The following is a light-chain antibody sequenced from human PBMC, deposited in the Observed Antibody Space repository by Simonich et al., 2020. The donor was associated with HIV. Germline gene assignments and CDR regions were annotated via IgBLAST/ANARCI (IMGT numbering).Light chain of an antibody. CDR2: WAS. Sequence: DIVMTQSPDSLAVSLGERATINCKYSQSVLYRSNNKNDIAWYQQKPGQPPKLLIYWASTRESGVPDRFRGSGSGTDFTLTISSLQAEDVAVYYCQQYHSTPNTFGQGTKLELK. CDR3: QQYHSTPNT. CDR1: QSVLYRSNNKND. J-gene: IGKJ2*01. V-gene: IGKV4-1*01.